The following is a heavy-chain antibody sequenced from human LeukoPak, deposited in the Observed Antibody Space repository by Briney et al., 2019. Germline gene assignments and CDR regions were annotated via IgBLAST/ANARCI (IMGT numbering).Heavy chain of an antibody. Sequence: SGTLSLTCAVSGGSISSSNWWSWVRQPPGKGLEWIGEIYHSGSTNYNPSLKSRVTISVDKSKNQFSLKLSSVTAADTAVYYCARAHYDSSGRRPFDYWGQGTLVTVSS. J-gene: IGHJ4*02. CDR2: IYHSGST. CDR3: ARAHYDSSGRRPFDY. CDR1: GGSISSSNW. V-gene: IGHV4-4*02. D-gene: IGHD3-22*01.